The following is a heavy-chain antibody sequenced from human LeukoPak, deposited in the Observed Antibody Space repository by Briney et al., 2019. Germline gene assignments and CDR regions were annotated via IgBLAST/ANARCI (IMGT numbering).Heavy chain of an antibody. J-gene: IGHJ3*02. V-gene: IGHV3-66*01. Sequence: GGSLRLSCAASGFTVGSNYMRWVRQAPGKGLEWVSVIYSGGSTYYADSVKGRFTISRDISKNTLYLQMNSLRAEDTAVYYYARTPIEGPLGLDIWGQGTKVTVSS. CDR1: GFTVGSNY. CDR3: ARTPIEGPLGLDI. CDR2: IYSGGST. D-gene: IGHD3-16*01.